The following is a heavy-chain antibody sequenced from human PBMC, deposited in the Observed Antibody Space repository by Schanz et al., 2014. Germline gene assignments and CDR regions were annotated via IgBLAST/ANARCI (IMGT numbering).Heavy chain of an antibody. Sequence: QVQLVQSGAEVKKPGASVKVSCKASGYTFVSYSMHWVRQAPGQGLEWMGWITAYNGDTNYALKLQGRVTMTTDTSTGTAYMELRSLRSDDTALYYCAGTYCSSTSCYTGYYYMDVWGKGTTVTVSS. CDR3: AGTYCSSTSCYTGYYYMDV. J-gene: IGHJ6*03. D-gene: IGHD2-2*02. CDR2: ITAYNGDT. V-gene: IGHV1-18*04. CDR1: GYTFVSYS.